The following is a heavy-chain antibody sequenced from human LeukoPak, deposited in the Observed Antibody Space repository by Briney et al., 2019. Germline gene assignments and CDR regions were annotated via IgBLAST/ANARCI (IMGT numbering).Heavy chain of an antibody. CDR3: ARDRVGSMVRGPTRHYYYGMDV. D-gene: IGHD3-10*01. CDR1: GYTFTSYG. J-gene: IGHJ6*02. Sequence: ASVKVSCKASGYTFTSYGISWVRQAPGQGLEWMGWISAYNGNTNYAQKLQGRVTMTTDTSTSTAYMELRSLRSDDTAVYYCARDRVGSMVRGPTRHYYYGMDVWGQGTTVTVSS. V-gene: IGHV1-18*01. CDR2: ISAYNGNT.